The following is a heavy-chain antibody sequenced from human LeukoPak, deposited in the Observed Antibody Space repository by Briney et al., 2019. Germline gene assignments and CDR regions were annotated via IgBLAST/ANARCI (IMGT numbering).Heavy chain of an antibody. CDR1: GYTFTDYY. D-gene: IGHD3-22*01. V-gene: IGHV1-69-2*01. CDR2: VDPEDGET. Sequence: ASVKISCKVSGYTFTDYYMHWVQQAPGKGLEWMGLVDPEDGETIYAEKFQGRVTITADTSTDTAYMELSSPRSEDTAVYYCATDVRYYDSSGYYWGQGTLVTVSS. J-gene: IGHJ4*02. CDR3: ATDVRYYDSSGYY.